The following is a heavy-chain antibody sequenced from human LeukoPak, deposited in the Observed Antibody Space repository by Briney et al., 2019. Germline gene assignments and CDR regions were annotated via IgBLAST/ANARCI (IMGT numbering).Heavy chain of an antibody. J-gene: IGHJ4*02. CDR1: GGSISSGDYY. V-gene: IGHV4-30-4*08. CDR3: AREGLGYCSSTSCYTY. CDR2: IYYSGST. D-gene: IGHD2-2*02. Sequence: SQTLSLTCTVSGGSISSGDYYWSWIRQPPGKGLEWIGDIYYSGSTYYNPSLKSRVTISVDTSKNQFSLKLSSVTAADTAVYYCAREGLGYCSSTSCYTYWGQGTLVTVSS.